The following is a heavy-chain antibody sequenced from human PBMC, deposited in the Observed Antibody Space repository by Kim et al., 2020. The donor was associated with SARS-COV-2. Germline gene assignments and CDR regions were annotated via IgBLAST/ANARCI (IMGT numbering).Heavy chain of an antibody. CDR1: GFFFSEFY. Sequence: GGSLRLSCAASGFFFSEFYMSWFRQAPGKGLEWISHITSSGTTKYYADSVRGRFTISRDNTKGSLYLQMSSLRPEDTAVYYCARARGYSGYDYFDYWGQGTLLTVSS. V-gene: IGHV3-11*04. J-gene: IGHJ4*02. CDR3: ARARGYSGYDYFDY. D-gene: IGHD5-12*01. CDR2: ITSSGTTK.